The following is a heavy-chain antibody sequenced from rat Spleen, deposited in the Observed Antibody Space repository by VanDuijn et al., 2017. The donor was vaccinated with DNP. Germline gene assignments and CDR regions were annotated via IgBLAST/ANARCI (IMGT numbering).Heavy chain of an antibody. CDR3: TTGGYTTDYYYVDYAMDA. D-gene: IGHD1-6*01. CDR2: INTDGGTT. CDR1: GFTFSSYW. V-gene: IGHV5-58*01. J-gene: IGHJ4*01. Sequence: EVQLVETGGGLVQPGRSLKLSCVASGFTFSSYWMYWIRQAPGKGLEWDASINTDGGTTYYPDSVKGRFTISRDNAENTVYLQMDSLRSEDTATYYCTTGGYTTDYYYVDYAMDAWGQGTSVTVSS.